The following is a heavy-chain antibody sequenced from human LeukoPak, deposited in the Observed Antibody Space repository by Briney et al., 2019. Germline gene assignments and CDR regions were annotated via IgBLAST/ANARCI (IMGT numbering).Heavy chain of an antibody. V-gene: IGHV1-69*06. CDR2: IIPIFGTA. Sequence: ASVKVSCKASGGTFSSYAISWVRQAPGQGLEWMGGIIPIFGTANYAQKFQGRVTMTEDTSTDTAYMELSSLRSEDTAVYYCATGIGLWFGKLPPKPGVDYWGQGTLVTVSS. J-gene: IGHJ4*02. CDR3: ATGIGLWFGKLPPKPGVDY. CDR1: GGTFSSYA. D-gene: IGHD3-10*01.